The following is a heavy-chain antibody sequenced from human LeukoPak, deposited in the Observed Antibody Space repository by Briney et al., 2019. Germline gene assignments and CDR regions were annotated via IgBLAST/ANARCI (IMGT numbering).Heavy chain of an antibody. CDR1: GGSISSYY. CDR3: ARGRYYGSGSYQEDDY. D-gene: IGHD3-10*01. CDR2: IYYSGST. J-gene: IGHJ4*02. V-gene: IGHV4-59*01. Sequence: PETLSLTCTVSGGSISSYYWSWIRQPPGKGLEWIGYIYYSGSTNYNPSLKSRVTISVDTSKNQFSLKLSSVTAADTAVYYCARGRYYGSGSYQEDDYWGQGTLVTVSS.